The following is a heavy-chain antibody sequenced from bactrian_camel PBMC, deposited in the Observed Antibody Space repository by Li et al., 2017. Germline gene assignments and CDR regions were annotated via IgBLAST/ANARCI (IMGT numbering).Heavy chain of an antibody. D-gene: IGHD6*01. CDR1: GFTFVDSD. CDR3: TTGTTAYGHSWFSSGY. V-gene: IGHV3S9*01. CDR2: IKSDGST. Sequence: VQLVESGGGSVEVGGSLKLSCTASGFTFVDSDVGWYRQVPDTACEWVSTIKSDGSTLYADPVKGRFTISRDNAKNTVFLQMNNLESEDTALYYCTTGTTAYGHSWFSSGYWGQGTQVTVS. J-gene: IGHJ6*01.